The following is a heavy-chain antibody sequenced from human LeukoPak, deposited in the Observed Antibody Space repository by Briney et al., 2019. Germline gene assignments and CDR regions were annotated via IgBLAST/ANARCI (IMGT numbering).Heavy chain of an antibody. V-gene: IGHV3-48*03. J-gene: IGHJ4*02. CDR1: GFTFSSHE. Sequence: GGSLRLSCAASGFTFSSHEMNWVRQAPGKGLEWVSYISSSGSAKYYADSVKGRFTISRDNAKNSLDLQMNSLRAEDTAVYYCARAAHYGSSGYYRPDYWGQGTLVTVSS. D-gene: IGHD3-22*01. CDR3: ARAAHYGSSGYYRPDY. CDR2: ISSSGSAK.